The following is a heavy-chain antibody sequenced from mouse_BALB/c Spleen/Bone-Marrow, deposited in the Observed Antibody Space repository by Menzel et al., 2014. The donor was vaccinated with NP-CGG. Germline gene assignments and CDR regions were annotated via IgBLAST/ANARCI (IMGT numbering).Heavy chain of an antibody. J-gene: IGHJ1*01. CDR3: ARYYNYYFDV. Sequence: QVQLQQSGAEVVKPGASVRLSCKTSGYTFTNYWMHWVKKRPGQGLEWIGDINPSNGRATYSEKFKSKATLTVDTSSSTAYMQLSSLTSEDSAVYYCARYYNYYFDVWGAGTTVTVSS. D-gene: IGHD1-1*01. CDR1: GYTFTNYW. V-gene: IGHV1S81*02. CDR2: INPSNGRA.